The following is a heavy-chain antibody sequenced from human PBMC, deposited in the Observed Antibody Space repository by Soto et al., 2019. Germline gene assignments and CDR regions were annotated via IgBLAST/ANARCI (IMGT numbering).Heavy chain of an antibody. CDR3: ARGTYSSGWPDYYYGMDV. V-gene: IGHV1-69*13. Sequence: SVKVSCKASGGTFSSYAISWVRQAPGQGFEWMGGIIPIFGTANYAQKFQGRVTITADESTSTAYMELSSLRSEDTAVYYCARGTYSSGWPDYYYGMDVWGQGTTVTVS. J-gene: IGHJ6*02. CDR2: IIPIFGTA. D-gene: IGHD6-19*01. CDR1: GGTFSSYA.